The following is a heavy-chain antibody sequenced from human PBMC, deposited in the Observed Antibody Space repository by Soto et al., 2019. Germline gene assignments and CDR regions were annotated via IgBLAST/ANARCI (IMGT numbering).Heavy chain of an antibody. Sequence: ASVKVSCKASGYTFTGYYMHWVRQAPGQGLEWVGWFNPNSGGTNYAQKFQGWVTMTRDTSISTAYMELSRLRSDDTAVYYCATQRDYGDYGAFDYWGQGTLVTVSS. J-gene: IGHJ4*02. D-gene: IGHD4-17*01. CDR1: GYTFTGYY. CDR2: FNPNSGGT. V-gene: IGHV1-2*04. CDR3: ATQRDYGDYGAFDY.